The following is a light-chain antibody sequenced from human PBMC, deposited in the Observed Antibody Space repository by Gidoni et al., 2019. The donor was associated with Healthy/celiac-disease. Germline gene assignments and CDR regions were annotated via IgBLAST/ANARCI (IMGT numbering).Light chain of an antibody. CDR1: QSVSSY. CDR3: QQRSSWPRVT. J-gene: IGKJ3*01. V-gene: IGKV3-11*01. CDR2: DAS. Sequence: IVLTQSSATLSLSPGERATLSCRSSQSVSSYLPWYQQKPGQDPRLLIYDASNRAAGIPARCSGGGSGTDVTLTISSLEPEEFAVYYCQQRSSWPRVTFGPXTKVEIK.